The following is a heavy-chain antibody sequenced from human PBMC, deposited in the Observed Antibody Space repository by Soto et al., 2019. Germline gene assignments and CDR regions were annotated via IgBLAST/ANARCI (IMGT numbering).Heavy chain of an antibody. J-gene: IGHJ2*01. D-gene: IGHD5-12*01. CDR1: GGTFSSYT. CDR2: IIPIFGTA. CDR3: ARVNHRWLQLGYFDL. Sequence: QVQLVQSGAEVKKPGSSVTVSCKASGGTFSSYTISWVRQAPGQGLEWMGGIIPIFGTANYAQKFQGRVTITADESTGTVYMELSSLRSEDSAVYYCARVNHRWLQLGYFDLWGRGTLVTVSS. V-gene: IGHV1-69*12.